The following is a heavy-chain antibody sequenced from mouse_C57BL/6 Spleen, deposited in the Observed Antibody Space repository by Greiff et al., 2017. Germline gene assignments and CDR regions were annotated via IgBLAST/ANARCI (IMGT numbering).Heavy chain of an antibody. CDR2: IWRGGST. J-gene: IGHJ4*01. D-gene: IGHD2-5*01. V-gene: IGHV2-5*01. CDR3: ARHYSKGHYAMDY. Sequence: QVQLQQSGPGLVQPSQSLSITCTVSGFSLTSYGVHWVRQSPGKGLEWLGVIWRGGSTDYNAAFMSRLSITKDNSKSQVFLKMNSLQTDDTAMYYCARHYSKGHYAMDYWGQGTSVTVSS. CDR1: GFSLTSYG.